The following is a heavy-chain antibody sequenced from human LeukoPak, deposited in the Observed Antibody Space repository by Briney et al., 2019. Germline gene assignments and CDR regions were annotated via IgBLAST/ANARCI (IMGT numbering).Heavy chain of an antibody. V-gene: IGHV1-2*02. J-gene: IGHJ4*02. Sequence: ASVKVSCKASGYTFTGYYMHWVRQAPGQGLEWMGWINPDSGGTNYAQKFQGRVTMTRDTSISTAYMELSRLRSDDTAVYYCARSGRGTYYYFDLWGQGTLVTVSS. CDR3: ARSGRGTYYYFDL. D-gene: IGHD1-26*01. CDR1: GYTFTGYY. CDR2: INPDSGGT.